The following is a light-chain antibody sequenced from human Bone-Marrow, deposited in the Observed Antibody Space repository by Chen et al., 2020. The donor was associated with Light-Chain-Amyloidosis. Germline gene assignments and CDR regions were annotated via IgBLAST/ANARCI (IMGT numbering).Light chain of an antibody. CDR3: ATWDDSLTGRV. J-gene: IGLJ3*02. CDR2: SDN. CDR1: SSNIGSNT. Sequence: QSVLTQPPSASGTPGQRVTISCSGSSSNIGSNTVDWFQQLPGTAPKLLIHSDNQRPSGVPARFSGAKSDTSDSLAISGLQSEDEADYYCATWDDSLTGRVFGGGTKLTVL. V-gene: IGLV1-44*01.